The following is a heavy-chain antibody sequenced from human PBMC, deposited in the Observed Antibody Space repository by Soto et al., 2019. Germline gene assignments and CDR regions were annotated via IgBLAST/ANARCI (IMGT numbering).Heavy chain of an antibody. V-gene: IGHV3-30*03. J-gene: IGHJ4*02. CDR3: AREDIVMVVAATLFDY. D-gene: IGHD2-15*01. CDR2: TSHDESNK. Sequence: QVQLVEFGGGVVQPGRSLRLSCSVSGFTFSSSAMHWVRQAPGKGLEWVAVTSHDESNKSYADSVRGRFTISRDNSKNTLYLQMNSLTTEDTAVYYCAREDIVMVVAATLFDYWGQGTLVTVSS. CDR1: GFTFSSSA.